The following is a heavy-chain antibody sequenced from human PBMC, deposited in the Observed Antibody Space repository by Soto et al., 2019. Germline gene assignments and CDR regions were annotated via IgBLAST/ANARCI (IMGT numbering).Heavy chain of an antibody. D-gene: IGHD3-22*01. J-gene: IGHJ4*02. CDR1: GFTFDDYT. Sequence: GGSLRLSCAASGFTFDDYTMHWVRQAPGKGLEWVSLISWDGGSTYYADSVKGRFTISRDNSKNSLYLQMNSLRTEDTALYYCAKVITPDSYDSSGYYYPFDYGGRGTLVTVSS. V-gene: IGHV3-43*01. CDR2: ISWDGGST. CDR3: AKVITPDSYDSSGYYYPFDY.